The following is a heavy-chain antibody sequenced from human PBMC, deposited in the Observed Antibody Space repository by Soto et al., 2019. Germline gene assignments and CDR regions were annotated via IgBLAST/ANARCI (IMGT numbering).Heavy chain of an antibody. V-gene: IGHV4-31*03. CDR1: GGSISSGGYY. CDR3: ARDPRFGELFDAFDI. Sequence: QVQLQESGPGLVKPSQTLSLTCTVSGGSISSGGYYWNWIRQLPGKGLEWIGYIYYSGSTYYNPSLKSRVTISVDTSKNQFSLKLCSVTAADTAVYYCARDPRFGELFDAFDIWGQGTMVTVSS. CDR2: IYYSGST. D-gene: IGHD3-10*01. J-gene: IGHJ3*02.